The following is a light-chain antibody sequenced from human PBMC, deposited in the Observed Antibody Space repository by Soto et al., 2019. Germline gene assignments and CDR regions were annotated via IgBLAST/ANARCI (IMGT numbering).Light chain of an antibody. V-gene: IGLV2-14*01. J-gene: IGLJ2*01. CDR3: SSYTSSSTLVV. CDR2: EVS. Sequence: QSALTQPASVSGSPGQSITISCTGTSSDVGGYNYVSWYQQHPGKAPKLMIYEVSNRPSGVSIRFSGSKSGNTASLTISGLQAEDEADHYCSSYTSSSTLVVFGGGTKLTVL. CDR1: SSDVGGYNY.